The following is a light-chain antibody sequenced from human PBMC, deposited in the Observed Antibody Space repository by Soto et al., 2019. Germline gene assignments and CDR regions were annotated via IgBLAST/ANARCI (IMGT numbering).Light chain of an antibody. CDR1: QSVDSY. CDR2: GAS. Sequence: EIVLTQSTASLSLSPGERATLSCRASQSVDSYLVWYQQKPGQAPRLLIFGASNRATGIPARFSGSGSGTDFTLTSNSLEPEDFAVYYCQQRSSWPITFGQGTRLEIK. J-gene: IGKJ5*01. V-gene: IGKV3-11*01. CDR3: QQRSSWPIT.